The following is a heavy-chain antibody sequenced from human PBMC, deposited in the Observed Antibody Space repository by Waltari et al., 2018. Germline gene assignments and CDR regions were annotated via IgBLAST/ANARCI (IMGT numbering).Heavy chain of an antibody. V-gene: IGHV4-61*01. CDR3: ARESPRYYYDSSGYYPTYYFDY. Sequence: QVQLQESGPGLVKPSETLSLTCTVSGGSVSSGSYYWSWIRQPPGKGLEWIGYIYYSGSTNYNPSLQSRVTISVDTSKNQFSLKLSSVTAADTAVYYCARESPRYYYDSSGYYPTYYFDYWGQGTLVTVSS. D-gene: IGHD3-22*01. CDR1: GGSVSSGSYY. J-gene: IGHJ4*02. CDR2: IYYSGST.